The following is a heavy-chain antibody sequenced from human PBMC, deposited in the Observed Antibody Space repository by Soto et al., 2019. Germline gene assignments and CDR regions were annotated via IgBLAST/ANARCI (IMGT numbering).Heavy chain of an antibody. D-gene: IGHD6-19*01. J-gene: IGHJ4*02. CDR1: GGSFSGYD. V-gene: IGHV4-34*01. Sequence: SQTLSLTCAFYGGSFSGYDCSWIRLPPRKGLEWIGDINHSGSTNYNPSLKRRVTISVGTSKNQFSLTVSSVTAADSTVYYCARGRRKHGHVAVSRYFDHWGEGVLVTVSS. CDR3: ARGRRKHGHVAVSRYFDH. CDR2: INHSGST.